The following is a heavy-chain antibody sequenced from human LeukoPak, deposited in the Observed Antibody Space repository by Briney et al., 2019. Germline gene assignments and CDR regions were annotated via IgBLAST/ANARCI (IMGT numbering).Heavy chain of an antibody. J-gene: IGHJ6*03. Sequence: SETLSLTCAVSGGSISSGGYSWSWIRQPPGKGLEWIGYIYHSGSTYYNPSLKSRVTISVDRSKNQFSLKLSSVTAADTAVYYCAKRGSITLFGVVTDYYYYMDVWGKGTTVTVSS. CDR1: GGSISSGGYS. D-gene: IGHD3-3*01. CDR3: AKRGSITLFGVVTDYYYYMDV. CDR2: IYHSGST. V-gene: IGHV4-30-2*01.